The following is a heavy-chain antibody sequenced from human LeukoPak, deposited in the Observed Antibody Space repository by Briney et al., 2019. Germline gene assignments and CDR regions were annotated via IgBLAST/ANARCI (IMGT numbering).Heavy chain of an antibody. V-gene: IGHV1-18*01. Sequence: APVKVSCKASGYTFNSYGISWVRQAPGQGLEWMGWISAYNGNTNYAQKLQGRVTMITDTSTSTAYMELRSLRSDDTAVYYCAKDGRQLWTAEYFQHWGQGTLVTVSS. D-gene: IGHD5-18*01. CDR2: ISAYNGNT. CDR3: AKDGRQLWTAEYFQH. J-gene: IGHJ1*01. CDR1: GYTFNSYG.